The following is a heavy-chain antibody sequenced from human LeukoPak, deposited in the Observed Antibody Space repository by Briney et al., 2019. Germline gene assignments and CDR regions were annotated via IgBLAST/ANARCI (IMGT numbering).Heavy chain of an antibody. Sequence: SETLSLTCTASGGSISSYYWSWLRQAPGKGLEWIGYIYYSGSTSYNPSLKGRVTISVDTSKNQLSLKLNSVTAADTAVYYCARYIWGSYPTFEDYWGQGTRVTVSS. CDR3: ARYIWGSYPTFEDY. V-gene: IGHV4-59*12. CDR2: IYYSGST. J-gene: IGHJ4*02. CDR1: GGSISSYY. D-gene: IGHD3-16*02.